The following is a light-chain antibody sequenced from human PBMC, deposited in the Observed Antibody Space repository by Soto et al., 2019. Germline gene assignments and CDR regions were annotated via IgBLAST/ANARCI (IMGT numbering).Light chain of an antibody. Sequence: DIQMTQSPSSLSASVGDRVTVTCRASQSIDTYLNWYQQRPGQAPKLLIYVASTLQSGVPSRFSGSGSGTHITLTLSSLQPEDFATYYCQQNQDIPPTFGQGTRVERK. CDR1: QSIDTY. J-gene: IGKJ1*01. CDR3: QQNQDIPPT. CDR2: VAS. V-gene: IGKV1-39*01.